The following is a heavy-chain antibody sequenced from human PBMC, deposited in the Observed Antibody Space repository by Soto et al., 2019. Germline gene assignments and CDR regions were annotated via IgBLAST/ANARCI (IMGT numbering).Heavy chain of an antibody. Sequence: QVQLVQSGAEVKKPGASVKVSCKASGYTFTSYYMHWVRQAPGQGLEWMGIINPSGGSTSYAQKFQGRVTMTRDTSTSTVYMELSSLRSEDTAVYYCARGGDVSGYFSSTSCYSGGDYWGQGTLVTVSS. CDR3: ARGGDVSGYFSSTSCYSGGDY. V-gene: IGHV1-46*01. D-gene: IGHD2-2*01. J-gene: IGHJ4*02. CDR1: GYTFTSYY. CDR2: INPSGGST.